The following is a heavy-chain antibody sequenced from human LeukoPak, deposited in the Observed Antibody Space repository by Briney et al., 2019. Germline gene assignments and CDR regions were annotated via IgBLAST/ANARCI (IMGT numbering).Heavy chain of an antibody. Sequence: ASVKVSCKVSGYTSTDYLIHWVRQVPEQGLEWMGWMNPNSGDTSYAQRFHDRVMMTRDTSVTTVYLEVTSLTSDDTAVFYCASKAGNFQLRPTFDFWGQGTLLIVSS. J-gene: IGHJ4*02. V-gene: IGHV1-2*02. CDR3: ASKAGNFQLRPTFDF. CDR1: GYTSTDYL. D-gene: IGHD1-1*01. CDR2: MNPNSGDT.